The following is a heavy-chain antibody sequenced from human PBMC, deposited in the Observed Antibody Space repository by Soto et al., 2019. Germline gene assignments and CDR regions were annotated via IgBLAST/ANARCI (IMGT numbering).Heavy chain of an antibody. Sequence: PSETLSLTCGVSGYAITSGFYWDWLRLSPGKGLEWIGCVYHSGSTYYNPSLKSRVAISVDTSKNQFSLRMTSVTATDTAMYYCARHNVARGGPFEYWGQGIQVTVSS. D-gene: IGHD5-12*01. CDR2: VYHSGST. CDR3: ARHNVARGGPFEY. J-gene: IGHJ4*02. V-gene: IGHV4-38-2*01. CDR1: GYAITSGFY.